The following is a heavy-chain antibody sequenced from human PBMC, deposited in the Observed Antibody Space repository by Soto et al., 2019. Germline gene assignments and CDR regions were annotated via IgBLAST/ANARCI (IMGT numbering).Heavy chain of an antibody. D-gene: IGHD3-16*01. CDR1: GASISSYY. CDR2: LYSSGGT. J-gene: IGHJ3*02. Sequence: PSETLSLTCSVSGASISSYYWSWIRQSPGKGLEFFGCLYSSGGTNYNPALKSRITISRHMSREQFSLKLTSVTAADTAVYYCARGHNLGGSTFDIWGQGTSVTVSS. CDR3: ARGHNLGGSTFDI. V-gene: IGHV4-59*01.